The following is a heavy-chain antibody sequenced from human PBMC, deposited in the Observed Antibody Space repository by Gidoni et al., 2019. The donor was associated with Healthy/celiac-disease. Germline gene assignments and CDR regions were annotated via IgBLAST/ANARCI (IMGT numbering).Heavy chain of an antibody. CDR1: GFTFRSYA. J-gene: IGHJ4*02. CDR3: AKRIAAAY. CDR2: ISGSGGST. V-gene: IGHV3-23*01. D-gene: IGHD6-13*01. Sequence: EVPLLESGGGLVQPGGSLRFSCAASGFTFRSYAICWVRQAPGKGREWVSAISGSGGSTYYADSVKGRFTISRDNSKNTLYLQMNSLRAEDTAVYYCAKRIAAAYWGQGTLVTVSA.